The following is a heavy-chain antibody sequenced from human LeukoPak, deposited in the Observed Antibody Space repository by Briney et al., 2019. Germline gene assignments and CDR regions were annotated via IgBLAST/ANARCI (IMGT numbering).Heavy chain of an antibody. CDR2: ISSSGSTI. CDR1: GFTFSDYY. CDR3: ARRAGAYSHPYDY. J-gene: IGHJ4*02. D-gene: IGHD4/OR15-4a*01. Sequence: PGGSLRLSCAASGFTFSDYYMSWIRQAPGKGLEWVSYISSSGSTIYYADSVKGRFTISRDNAKNTLYLQMNSLRAEDTAVYYCARRAGAYSHPYDYWGQGTLVTVSS. V-gene: IGHV3-11*01.